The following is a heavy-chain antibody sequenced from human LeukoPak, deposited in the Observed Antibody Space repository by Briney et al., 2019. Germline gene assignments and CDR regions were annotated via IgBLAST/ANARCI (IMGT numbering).Heavy chain of an antibody. Sequence: PSETLSLTCAVYGGSFSGYYWSWIRQPPGKGLEWIGEINHSGSTNYNPSLKSRVTISVDTSKNQFSLKLSSVTAADTAVYYCARAPRYGDNAYYGMDVWGQGTTVTVSS. CDR1: GGSFSGYY. CDR3: ARAPRYGDNAYYGMDV. V-gene: IGHV4-34*01. D-gene: IGHD4-17*01. J-gene: IGHJ6*02. CDR2: INHSGST.